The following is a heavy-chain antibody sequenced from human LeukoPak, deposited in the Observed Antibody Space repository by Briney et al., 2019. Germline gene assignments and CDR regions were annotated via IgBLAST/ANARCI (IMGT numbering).Heavy chain of an antibody. Sequence: PSETLSLTFTVSGGSIDGYYWSWIRQSAGKGLEWIGYIYYTGSAFYNPSLKSRVIISLDKSKNQLSLNLRSVTAADTAVYYCARVPRGIFLAADNWGQGTQVTVSS. V-gene: IGHV4-59*01. J-gene: IGHJ4*02. CDR2: IYYTGSA. CDR1: GGSIDGYY. D-gene: IGHD3-3*01. CDR3: ARVPRGIFLAADN.